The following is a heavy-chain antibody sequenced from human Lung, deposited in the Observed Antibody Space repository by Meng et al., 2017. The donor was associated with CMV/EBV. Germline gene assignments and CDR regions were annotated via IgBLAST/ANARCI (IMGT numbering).Heavy chain of an antibody. V-gene: IGHV3-9*01. CDR3: ARAQKSALMTGMGV. D-gene: IGHD3-3*01. J-gene: IGHJ6*02. CDR1: GFTFDDYT. CDR2: ISWNSAIR. Sequence: GGSLRLXCAASGFTFDDYTTYWVRQTPGKGLESVSAISWNSAIRDYAGSVKGRFIISRDNAKKTLYLQMNTLRIEDTALYYCARAQKSALMTGMGVWGQGTTVTVSS.